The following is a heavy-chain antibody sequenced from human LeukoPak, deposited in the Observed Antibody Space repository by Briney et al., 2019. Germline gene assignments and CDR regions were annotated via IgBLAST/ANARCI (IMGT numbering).Heavy chain of an antibody. CDR3: AKPPRYFDWLLLSI. V-gene: IGHV3-30-3*02. Sequence: GGSLRLSCAASGFTFSSYAMHWVRQAPGKGLEWVAVISYDGSNKYYADSVKGRFTISRDNSKNTLYLQMNSLRAEDTAVYYCAKPPRYFDWLLLSIWGQGTMVTVSS. J-gene: IGHJ3*02. D-gene: IGHD3-9*01. CDR1: GFTFSSYA. CDR2: ISYDGSNK.